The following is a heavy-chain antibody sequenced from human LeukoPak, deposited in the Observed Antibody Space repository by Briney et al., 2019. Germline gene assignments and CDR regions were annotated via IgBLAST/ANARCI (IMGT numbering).Heavy chain of an antibody. V-gene: IGHV3-7*01. D-gene: IGHD3-16*01. CDR2: IKEDGTEK. Sequence: GGSLRLSCAASGFNISDFWMTWVRQAPGKGLEWVANIKEDGTEKHLIDSVKGRFTISRDNIKNLLYLQMNSLRGDDTATYYCVRESRPGGAMGLYHNFDYWGQGTLVAVSS. J-gene: IGHJ4*02. CDR1: GFNISDFW. CDR3: VRESRPGGAMGLYHNFDY.